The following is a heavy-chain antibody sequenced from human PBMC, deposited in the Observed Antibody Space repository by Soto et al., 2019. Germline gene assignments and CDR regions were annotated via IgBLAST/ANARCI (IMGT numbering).Heavy chain of an antibody. CDR1: GGSFSDAF. CDR2: VFHTGNT. Sequence: QVHLQQWGAGLLKPSGTLSLTCAVSGGSFSDAFWSWVRQSPGRGLEWIGEVFHTGNTNYNPSLKSRVTLSVATAKNQFSLRLTAVTAAYSAVYYCARAPRELLAEGPLFLYYYYGLDVWGQGTTVTVSS. V-gene: IGHV4-34*12. D-gene: IGHD1-7*01. J-gene: IGHJ6*02. CDR3: ARAPRELLAEGPLFLYYYYGLDV.